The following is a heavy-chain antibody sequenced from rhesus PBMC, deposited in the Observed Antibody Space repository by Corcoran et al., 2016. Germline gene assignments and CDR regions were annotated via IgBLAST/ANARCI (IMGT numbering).Heavy chain of an antibody. CDR3: ASQRYSGYSFFDY. Sequence: QVQLQESGPGLVKPSETLSLTCAVSGGSIRSCNWWRLIRPSPGQGLELIGYIYGGSGSTSYNPSLKSRVTISTDTSKNQFSLKLSSVTAADTAVYYCASQRYSGYSFFDYWGQGVLVTVSS. D-gene: IGHD5-24*01. CDR2: IYGGSGST. V-gene: IGHV4S7*01. CDR1: GGSIRSCNW. J-gene: IGHJ4*01.